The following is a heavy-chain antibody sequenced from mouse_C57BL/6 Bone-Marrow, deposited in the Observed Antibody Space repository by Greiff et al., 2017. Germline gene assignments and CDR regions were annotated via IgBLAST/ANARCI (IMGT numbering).Heavy chain of an antibody. CDR2: ICPGSGST. Sequence: QVQLQQPGAELVKPGASVKMSCKASGYTFTSYWITWVKQRPGQGLEWIGDICPGSGSTNYNEKFKSKATRTVDTSSSTAYMQLSRLTSEDSAVYYCARSGVVATYWYFDVWGTGTTVTVSS. CDR3: ARSGVVATYWYFDV. V-gene: IGHV1-55*01. D-gene: IGHD1-1*01. J-gene: IGHJ1*03. CDR1: GYTFTSYW.